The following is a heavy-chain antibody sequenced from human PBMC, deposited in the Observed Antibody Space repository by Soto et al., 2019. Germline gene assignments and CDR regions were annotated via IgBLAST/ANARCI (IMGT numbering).Heavy chain of an antibody. CDR3: ARHSLALRKNNWFDP. CDR2: IFYLGSS. V-gene: IGHV4-39*01. D-gene: IGHD3-3*02. Sequence: SATLSLPCTVSGDSIISIDFYWSWVRQPPGQGLEWIGCIFYLGSSYSNPSLKSRVTMSVDTSKNQFSLRLRSVTAADTALYFCARHSLALRKNNWFDPWGQGIMVTVSS. CDR1: GDSIISIDFY. J-gene: IGHJ5*02.